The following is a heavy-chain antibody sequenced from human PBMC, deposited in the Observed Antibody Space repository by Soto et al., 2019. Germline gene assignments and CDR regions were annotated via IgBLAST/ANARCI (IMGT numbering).Heavy chain of an antibody. J-gene: IGHJ4*02. CDR1: GFSFSNYA. V-gene: IGHV3-33*01. CDR2: IWYDGSNK. Sequence: GGSLRLSCAASGFSFSNYAMHWVRQAPGKGLEWVAVIWYDGSNKYYADSVKGRFTISKDNSQTTVYLQMNSLRAEDTAVYYCTRDPYGGSRYYFDSWGQGTLVTVSS. D-gene: IGHD1-26*01. CDR3: TRDPYGGSRYYFDS.